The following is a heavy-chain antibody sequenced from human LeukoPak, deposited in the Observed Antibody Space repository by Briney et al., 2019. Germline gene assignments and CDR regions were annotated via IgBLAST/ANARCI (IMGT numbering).Heavy chain of an antibody. V-gene: IGHV5-51*01. Sequence: GASLKISCKGSGYSFTNYWIGWVRQLPGKGLEWMGIIYPGDSNTTYSPSFQGQVTISADKSIITAYLQWSSLKASDTAIYYCARRSGITGTTDFWGQGTLVTVSS. CDR1: GYSFTNYW. CDR3: ARRSGITGTTDF. J-gene: IGHJ4*02. CDR2: IYPGDSNT. D-gene: IGHD1-7*01.